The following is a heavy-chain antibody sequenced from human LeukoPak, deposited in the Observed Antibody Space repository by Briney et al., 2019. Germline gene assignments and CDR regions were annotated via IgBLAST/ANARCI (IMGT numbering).Heavy chain of an antibody. D-gene: IGHD3-22*01. Sequence: SETLSLTCAVYGGSFSGYYWSWIRQPPGKGLEWIGEINHSGSTNYNPSLKSRVTMSVDTSKNQFSLKLSSVTAADTAVYYCATSSGWAFDIWGQGTMVTVSS. CDR1: GGSFSGYY. CDR2: INHSGST. CDR3: ATSSGWAFDI. V-gene: IGHV4-34*01. J-gene: IGHJ3*02.